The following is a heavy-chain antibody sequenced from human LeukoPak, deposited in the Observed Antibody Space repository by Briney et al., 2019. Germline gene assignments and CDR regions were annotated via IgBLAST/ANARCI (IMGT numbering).Heavy chain of an antibody. V-gene: IGHV3-23*01. CDR2: ISGSGGST. CDR3: GARSLAQQWLVES. J-gene: IGHJ5*02. D-gene: IGHD6-19*01. Sequence: GGSLRLSCAASGFTFSSYAMSWVRQAPGKGLEWVSAISGSGGSTYYADSVKGRFTISRDNSKNTLYLQMNSLRAEDTAVYYCGARSLAQQWLVESWGQGTLVTVSS. CDR1: GFTFSSYA.